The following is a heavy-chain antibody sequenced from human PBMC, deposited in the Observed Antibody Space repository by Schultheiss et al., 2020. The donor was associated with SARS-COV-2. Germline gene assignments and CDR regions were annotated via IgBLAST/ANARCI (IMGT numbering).Heavy chain of an antibody. CDR3: ATDDQTVTLRYLEY. D-gene: IGHD4-17*01. V-gene: IGHV1-2*02. J-gene: IGHJ4*02. Sequence: ASVKVSCKASGYTFSDYGINWVRQAPGQGLEWMGGINPNSGGTNYAQKFQGRVTMTRDTSISTAYMELSRLRSEDTAVYYCATDDQTVTLRYLEYWGQGTLVTVSS. CDR2: INPNSGGT. CDR1: GYTFSDYG.